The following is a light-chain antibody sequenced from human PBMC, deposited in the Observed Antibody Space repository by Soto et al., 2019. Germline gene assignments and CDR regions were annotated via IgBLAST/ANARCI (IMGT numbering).Light chain of an antibody. Sequence: IQMTHSPATLSASVLDRVTITCRASQSISSWLAWYQQKPGKAPKLLIYDASSLESGVPSRFSGSGSGTEFTLTISSLQPDDFATYYCQQYNSYTVAFGQGTKVDI. V-gene: IGKV1-5*01. CDR2: DAS. CDR1: QSISSW. J-gene: IGKJ1*01. CDR3: QQYNSYTVA.